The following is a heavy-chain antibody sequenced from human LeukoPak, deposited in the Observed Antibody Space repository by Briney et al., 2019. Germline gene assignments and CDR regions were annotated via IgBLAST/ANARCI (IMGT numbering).Heavy chain of an antibody. V-gene: IGHV3-23*01. CDR2: VSDSGRSA. Sequence: PGGSLRLSCAASGFTFSNYAMSCVRQATGKGLEWVSGVSDSGRSAYYADSVQGRFIISRDNSKNTLYLQMNSLRVEDTAAYFCAQNQWEFPAWGQGTPVTVSS. D-gene: IGHD1-26*01. CDR3: AQNQWEFPA. CDR1: GFTFSNYA. J-gene: IGHJ5*02.